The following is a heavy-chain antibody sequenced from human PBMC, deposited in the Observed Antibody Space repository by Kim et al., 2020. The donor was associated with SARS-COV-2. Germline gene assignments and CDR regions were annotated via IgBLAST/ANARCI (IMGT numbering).Heavy chain of an antibody. D-gene: IGHD5-18*01. Sequence: GGSLRLSCAGSGFTFSDYAMHWVRQAPGKGLEYVSATTRSGDGTFYADSVEGRFTISRDNSKNTLYLQMNSLRLEDTSLYYCVRYGRKYGAVLWGQGTVV. CDR1: GFTFSDYA. V-gene: IGHV3-64D*06. J-gene: IGHJ4*02. CDR2: TTRSGDGT. CDR3: VRYGRKYGAVL.